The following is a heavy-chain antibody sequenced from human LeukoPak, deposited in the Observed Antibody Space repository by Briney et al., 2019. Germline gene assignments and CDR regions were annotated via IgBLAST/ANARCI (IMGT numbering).Heavy chain of an antibody. CDR3: ARMMTTVTTDWFDP. CDR2: ISAYNGNT. V-gene: IGHV1-18*01. Sequence: ASVKVSCKASGYTFTNYGISWVRQAPGQGLEWMGWISAYNGNTNYARKLQGRVTMTTDTSTSTAYMELRSLRSDDTAVYYCARMMTTVTTDWFDPWGQGTLVTVSS. J-gene: IGHJ5*02. CDR1: GYTFTNYG. D-gene: IGHD4-4*01.